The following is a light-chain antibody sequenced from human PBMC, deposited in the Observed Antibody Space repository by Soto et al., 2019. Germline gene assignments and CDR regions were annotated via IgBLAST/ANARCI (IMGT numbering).Light chain of an antibody. CDR3: RSYTSSRSYV. CDR1: SSDVGGYNY. Sequence: QSVLTQPASVSGSPGQSIAISCTGTSSDVGGYNYVSWYQHHPGKAPKLMIYDVSNRPSGVSNRFSGSKSGNTASLTISGLQAEDEADYHCRSYTSSRSYVFGTGTEVTVL. J-gene: IGLJ1*01. CDR2: DVS. V-gene: IGLV2-14*03.